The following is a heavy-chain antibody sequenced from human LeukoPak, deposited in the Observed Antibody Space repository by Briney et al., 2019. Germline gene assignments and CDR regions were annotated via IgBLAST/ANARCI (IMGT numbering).Heavy chain of an antibody. CDR3: ARAEGTS. J-gene: IGHJ5*01. Sequence: GGSLRLSCAASGFTVSSNYMSWVRQAPGKGLEWVAVIYSGGSTYYAVSVKGRFTISRDNSENTLYLQMNSLRAEDTAVYYCARAEGTSWGQGTLVTVSS. CDR2: IYSGGST. CDR1: GFTVSSNY. V-gene: IGHV3-66*02. D-gene: IGHD1-14*01.